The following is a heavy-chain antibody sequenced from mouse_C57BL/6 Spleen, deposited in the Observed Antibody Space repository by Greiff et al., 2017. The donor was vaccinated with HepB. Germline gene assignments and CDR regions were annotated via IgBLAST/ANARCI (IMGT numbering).Heavy chain of an antibody. J-gene: IGHJ2*01. CDR1: GYTFTDYN. CDR3: ASDYYGSSFPY. Sequence: EVQLQQSGPELVKPGASVKMSCKASGYTFTDYNMHWVKQSHGKSLEWIGYINPNNGGTSYNQKFKGKATLTVNKSASTAYMELRSLTSEYSAVYYCASDYYGSSFPYWGQGPTLTVSS. D-gene: IGHD1-1*01. CDR2: INPNNGGT. V-gene: IGHV1-22*01.